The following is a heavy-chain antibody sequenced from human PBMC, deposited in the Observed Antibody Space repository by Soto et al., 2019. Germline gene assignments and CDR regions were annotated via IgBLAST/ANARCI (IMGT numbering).Heavy chain of an antibody. CDR3: ARAGLRFLEWLPQPYNWFDP. CDR1: GGSFSGYY. V-gene: IGHV4-34*01. Sequence: SETLSLTCAFYGGSFSGYYWSWIRQPPGKGLEWIGEINHSGSTNYNPSLKSRVTISVDTSKNQFSLKLSSVTAADTAVYYCARAGLRFLEWLPQPYNWFDPWGQGTLVTVSS. CDR2: INHSGST. D-gene: IGHD3-3*01. J-gene: IGHJ5*02.